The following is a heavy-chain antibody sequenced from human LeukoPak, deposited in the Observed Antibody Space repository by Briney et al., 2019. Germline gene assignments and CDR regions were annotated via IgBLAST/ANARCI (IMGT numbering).Heavy chain of an antibody. V-gene: IGHV4-59*01. CDR2: IYYSGST. J-gene: IGHJ4*01. Sequence: SETLSLTCTVSGGSINSYYWSWIRQPPGKGLEWIGYIYYSGSTNYNPSLKSRVTISSDTSKNQFSLKLRSVTAADTAVYYCTSGGMVSGDYWGHGTLVTVSS. D-gene: IGHD2-8*01. CDR3: TSGGMVSGDY. CDR1: GGSINSYY.